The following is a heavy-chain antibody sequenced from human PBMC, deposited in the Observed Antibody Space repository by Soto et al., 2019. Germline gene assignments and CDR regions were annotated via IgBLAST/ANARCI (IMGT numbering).Heavy chain of an antibody. J-gene: IGHJ5*02. CDR3: ARLVDTAMAQPWFDP. V-gene: IGHV1-69*13. D-gene: IGHD5-18*01. CDR2: IIPIFGTA. CDR1: GGTFSSYA. Sequence: GASVKVSCKASGGTFSSYAISWVRQAPGQGLEWMGGIIPIFGTANYAQKFQGRVTITADESTSTAYMELSSLRSEDTAVYYCARLVDTAMAQPWFDPWGQGTLVTVSS.